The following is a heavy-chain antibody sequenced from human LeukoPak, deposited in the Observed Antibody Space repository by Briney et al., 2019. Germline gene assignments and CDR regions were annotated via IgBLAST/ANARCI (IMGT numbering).Heavy chain of an antibody. CDR2: ISAYNGNT. CDR3: ARDGSGPPQYYYYMDV. J-gene: IGHJ6*03. CDR1: GYTFTSYG. D-gene: IGHD2-15*01. Sequence: GASVKVSCKASGYTFTSYGISWVRQAPGQGLEWMGWISAYNGNTNYAQKLQGRVTMTTDTSTSTAYMELRSLRSDDTAVYYCARDGSGPPQYYYYMDVWGKGTTVTVSS. V-gene: IGHV1-18*01.